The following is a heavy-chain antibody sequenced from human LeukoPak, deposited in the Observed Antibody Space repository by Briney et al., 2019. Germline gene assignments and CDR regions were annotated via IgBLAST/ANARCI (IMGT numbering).Heavy chain of an antibody. D-gene: IGHD2-8*01. CDR3: ATGSYCTNGVCHPILQH. J-gene: IGHJ1*01. V-gene: IGHV1-24*01. CDR1: GYTLTELS. Sequence: ASVKVSCEVSGYTLTELSMHWVRQAPGKGLEWMGGFDPEDGETIYAQKFQGRVTMTEDTSTDTAYMELSSLRSEDTAVYYCATGSYCTNGVCHPILQHWGQGTLVTVSS. CDR2: FDPEDGET.